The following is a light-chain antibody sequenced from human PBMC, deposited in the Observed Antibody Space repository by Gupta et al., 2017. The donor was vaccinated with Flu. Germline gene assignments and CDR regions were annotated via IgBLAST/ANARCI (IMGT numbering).Light chain of an antibody. V-gene: IGKV1-9*01. Sequence: DIQLTQSPSFLSASVGDRVTITCRGSQGIRTYLAWYQQKPGKAPKLLIYASSTLQSGVPSRFSGSGSGTEFTLTISSLQPEDFATYHCQQLSSYPWTFGQGTKVEIK. CDR3: QQLSSYPWT. CDR1: QGIRTY. J-gene: IGKJ1*01. CDR2: ASS.